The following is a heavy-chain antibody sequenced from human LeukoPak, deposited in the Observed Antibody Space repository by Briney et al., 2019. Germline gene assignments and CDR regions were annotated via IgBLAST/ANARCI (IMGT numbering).Heavy chain of an antibody. V-gene: IGHV3-9*01. J-gene: IGHJ4*02. CDR2: ISWNSGSI. Sequence: PGRSLRLSCAASGFTFDDYAMHWVRQAPGKGLEWVSGISWNSGSIGYADSVKGRFTISRDNAKNSLYLQMNSLRAEDTAVYYCARDRMDYEADYWGQGTLVTVSS. CDR1: GFTFDDYA. D-gene: IGHD4-17*01. CDR3: ARDRMDYEADY.